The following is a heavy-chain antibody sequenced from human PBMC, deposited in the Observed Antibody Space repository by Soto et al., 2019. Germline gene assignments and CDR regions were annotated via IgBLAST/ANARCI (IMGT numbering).Heavy chain of an antibody. CDR3: ARGPWIQLWLKREYYFDY. Sequence: SETLSLTCAVYGGSFSGYYWSWIRQPPGKGLEWIGEINRSGSTNYNPSLKSRVTISVDTSKNQFSLKLSSVTAADTAVYYCARGPWIQLWLKREYYFDYWGQGTLVTVSS. D-gene: IGHD5-18*01. CDR2: INRSGST. J-gene: IGHJ4*02. V-gene: IGHV4-34*01. CDR1: GGSFSGYY.